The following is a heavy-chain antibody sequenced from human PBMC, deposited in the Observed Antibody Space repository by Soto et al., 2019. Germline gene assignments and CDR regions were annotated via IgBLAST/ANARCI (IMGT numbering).Heavy chain of an antibody. V-gene: IGHV3-33*01. J-gene: IGHJ4*02. D-gene: IGHD6-6*01. CDR1: GFTFSSYG. CDR3: ARDGYSSSSFFDY. Sequence: GGSLRLSCAASGFTFSSYGMHWVRQAPGKGLEWVAVIWYDGSNKYYADSVKGRFTISRDNSKNTLYLQMNSLRAEDTAVYYCARDGYSSSSFFDYWGQGTLVTVS. CDR2: IWYDGSNK.